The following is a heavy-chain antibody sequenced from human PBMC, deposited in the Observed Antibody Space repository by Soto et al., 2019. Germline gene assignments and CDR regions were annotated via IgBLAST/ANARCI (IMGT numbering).Heavy chain of an antibody. V-gene: IGHV1-69*06. CDR3: ARDITIVMGITMIVVGPLGYYYGMEV. Sequence: GASVKVSCKASGGTLSSYAISWVRQAPSQWLQWMGGVIPIFGTANYAQKFQGRVTITADTSTSTAYMELSSLRSGDTDVYYCARDITIVMGITMIVVGPLGYYYGMEVWGQGATVNVSS. D-gene: IGHD3-22*01. CDR1: GGTLSSYA. CDR2: VIPIFGTA. J-gene: IGHJ6*02.